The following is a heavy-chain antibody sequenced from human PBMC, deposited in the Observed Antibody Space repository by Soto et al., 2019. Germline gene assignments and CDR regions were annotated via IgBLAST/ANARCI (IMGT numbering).Heavy chain of an antibody. CDR3: AVRSGYSYGLV. CDR1: NGSISSYY. Sequence: SQTLSVTCTVANGSISSYYWSCIRQPPGKGLEWIGYIYYSGSTNYNPSLKSRVTISVDTSKNQFSLKLSSVTAADTAVYYCAVRSGYSYGLVWGQGTTVTVSS. CDR2: IYYSGST. D-gene: IGHD5-18*01. V-gene: IGHV4-59*01. J-gene: IGHJ6*02.